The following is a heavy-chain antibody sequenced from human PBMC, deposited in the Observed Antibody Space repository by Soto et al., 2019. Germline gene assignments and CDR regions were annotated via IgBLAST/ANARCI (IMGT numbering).Heavy chain of an antibody. Sequence: EVQLVESGGGLVKPGGSLRLSCAASGFTFSSYSMNWVRQAPGKGLEWVSSISSSSSYIYYADSVKGRFTISRDNAKNSLYLQRNSLRAEDTAVYYCGKEAGELSTRSFDYWGQGTLVTVSS. J-gene: IGHJ4*02. CDR1: GFTFSSYS. CDR2: ISSSSSYI. V-gene: IGHV3-21*01. CDR3: GKEAGELSTRSFDY. D-gene: IGHD3-16*02.